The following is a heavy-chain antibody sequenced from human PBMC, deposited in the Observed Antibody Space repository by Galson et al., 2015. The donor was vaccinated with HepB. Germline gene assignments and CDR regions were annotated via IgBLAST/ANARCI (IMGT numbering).Heavy chain of an antibody. V-gene: IGHV3-33*01. CDR3: ARDINSTYFDS. CDR2: ILYDGSNE. J-gene: IGHJ4*02. CDR1: GFTFRNYG. Sequence: SLRLSCAASGFTFRNYGMHWVRQAPGKGLEWVAVILYDGSNEYYADSVKGRFTISRDNSKNTLYLQMNSLRVEDTAVYYCARDINSTYFDSWGQGTLVSISS. D-gene: IGHD6-13*01.